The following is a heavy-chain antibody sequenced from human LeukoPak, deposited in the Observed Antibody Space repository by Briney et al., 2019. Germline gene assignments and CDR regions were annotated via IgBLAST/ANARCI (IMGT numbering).Heavy chain of an antibody. CDR1: GFTVSSNY. D-gene: IGHD2-21*02. CDR2: IYSGGST. CDR3: ASYPYCGGDCYSLDY. J-gene: IGHJ4*02. V-gene: IGHV3-66*01. Sequence: GGSLRLSCAASGFTVSSNYMSWVRQAPGKGLEWVSVIYSGGSTYYADSVKGRFTISRDNSKNTLYLQMNSLRAEDTAVYYCASYPYCGGDCYSLDYWGQGTLVTASS.